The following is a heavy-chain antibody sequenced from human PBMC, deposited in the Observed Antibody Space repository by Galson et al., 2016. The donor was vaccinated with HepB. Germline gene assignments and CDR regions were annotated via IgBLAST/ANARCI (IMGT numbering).Heavy chain of an antibody. Sequence: SLRLSCAASGFTFKNCVMSWVRQTPGKGLQWVSGISDSATSTYYADSVKGRFTISRDNSKNTLFLQMNSLRAEDTAIYYCAKISAAYTTSSCYFDYYYYGLDVWGQGTTVTVSS. CDR3: AKISAAYTTSSCYFDYYYYGLDV. J-gene: IGHJ6*02. CDR2: ISDSATST. D-gene: IGHD2-2*01. CDR1: GFTFKNCV. V-gene: IGHV3-23*01.